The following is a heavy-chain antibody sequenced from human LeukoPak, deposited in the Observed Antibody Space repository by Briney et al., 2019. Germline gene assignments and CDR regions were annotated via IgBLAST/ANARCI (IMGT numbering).Heavy chain of an antibody. CDR3: ARRATYYYGPSWFDP. CDR1: GGSISSYY. CDR2: IYYSGST. J-gene: IGHJ5*02. V-gene: IGHV4-59*08. Sequence: PSETLSLTCTVSGGSISSYYWSWIRQPPGKGLEWIGYIYYSGSTNYNPSLKSRVTISVDTSKNQFSLKLSSVTAADTAVYYCARRATYYYGPSWFDPWGQGTLVTVSS. D-gene: IGHD3-10*01.